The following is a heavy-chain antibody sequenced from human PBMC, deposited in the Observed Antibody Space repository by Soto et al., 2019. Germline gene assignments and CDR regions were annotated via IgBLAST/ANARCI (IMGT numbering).Heavy chain of an antibody. J-gene: IGHJ6*02. CDR1: GGSISSGGYS. Sequence: QLQLQESGSGLVKPSQTLSLTCAVSGGSISSGGYSWSWIRQPPGKGLEWIGYIYHSGSTYYNPSLPTRVAFSVDRSKNQFSLKLSSVTAADTAVDYCAGVNYDYVWGSYRPYGMDVWGQGTTVTVSS. CDR3: AGVNYDYVWGSYRPYGMDV. CDR2: IYHSGST. D-gene: IGHD3-16*02. V-gene: IGHV4-30-2*01.